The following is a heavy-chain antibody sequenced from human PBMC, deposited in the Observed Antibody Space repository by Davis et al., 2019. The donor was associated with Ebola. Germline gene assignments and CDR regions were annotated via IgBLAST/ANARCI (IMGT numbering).Heavy chain of an antibody. V-gene: IGHV4-39*01. CDR2: IYYSGST. CDR1: GGSISSSSYY. D-gene: IGHD3-10*01. CDR3: ATPYGSGSYYKFDY. J-gene: IGHJ4*02. Sequence: SETLSLTCTVSGGSISSSSYYWGWIRQPPGKGLEWIGSIYYSGSTYYNPSLKSRVTISVDTSKNQFSLKLSSVTAADTAVYYCATPYGSGSYYKFDYWGQGTLVTVSS.